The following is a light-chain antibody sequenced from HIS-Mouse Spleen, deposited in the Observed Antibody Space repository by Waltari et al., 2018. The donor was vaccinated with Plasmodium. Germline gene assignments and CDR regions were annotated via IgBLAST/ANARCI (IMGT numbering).Light chain of an antibody. J-gene: IGKJ3*01. Sequence: DIVMPQSPAPPSVFPGERATLSCRARQRVSSYLPWYQQKPGQAPRLLIYGASTRATGIPARFSGSGSGTEFTLTISSLQSEDFAVYYCQQYNNWSFTFGPGTKVDIK. CDR1: QRVSSY. CDR2: GAS. CDR3: QQYNNWSFT. V-gene: IGKV3-15*01.